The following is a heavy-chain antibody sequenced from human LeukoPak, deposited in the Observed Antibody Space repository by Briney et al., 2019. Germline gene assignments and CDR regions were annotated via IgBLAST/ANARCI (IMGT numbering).Heavy chain of an antibody. J-gene: IGHJ6*02. Sequence: GGSLRLSCTASGFTFGDYAMSWIRQAPGKGLEWVASINHNGNVNYYVDSVKGRFTISRDNAKNSLYLQMSNLRAEDTAVYFCARGGGLDVWGQGATVTVSS. CDR1: GFTFGDYA. CDR2: INHNGNVN. V-gene: IGHV3-7*03. D-gene: IGHD3-16*01. CDR3: ARGGGLDV.